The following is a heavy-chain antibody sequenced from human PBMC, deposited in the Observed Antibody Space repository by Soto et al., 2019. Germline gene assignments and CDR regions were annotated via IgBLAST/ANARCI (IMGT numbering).Heavy chain of an antibody. D-gene: IGHD2-15*01. Sequence: SETLSLTCTVSGGSVSSGSYYWSWIRQPPGKGLEWIGYIYYSGSTNYNPSLKSRVTISVDTSKNQFSLKLSSVTAADTAVYYCARDYSGYCSGGSCYSGDWFAPWGQGTLVTVSS. V-gene: IGHV4-61*01. CDR1: GGSVSSGSYY. CDR2: IYYSGST. CDR3: ARDYSGYCSGGSCYSGDWFAP. J-gene: IGHJ5*02.